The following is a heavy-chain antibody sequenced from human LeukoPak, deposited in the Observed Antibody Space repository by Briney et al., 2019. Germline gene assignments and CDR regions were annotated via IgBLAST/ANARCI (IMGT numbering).Heavy chain of an antibody. CDR2: IYPGDSDT. V-gene: IGHV5-51*01. D-gene: IGHD2-8*01. J-gene: IGHJ4*02. CDR1: GYIFTSYW. CDR3: TRGTRLVPSTNAFDY. Sequence: GESLKISCQGSGYIFTSYWIGWVRQLPGKGLEWMGIIYPGDSDTRYSPSFQGQVTISADKSISTAYLQWSSLKASDTAMYYCTRGTRLVPSTNAFDYWGQGTLVTVSS.